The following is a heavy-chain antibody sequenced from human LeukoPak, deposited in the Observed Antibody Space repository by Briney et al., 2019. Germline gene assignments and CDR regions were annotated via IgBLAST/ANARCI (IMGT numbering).Heavy chain of an antibody. Sequence: GGSLRLSCAAGGFSFSSYSMNWVRQAPGKRLEWIAYISSYTITYYADFVKGRFTISRDNAKKSLDLQMNSLRAEDTAVCYCARSGHSNGWYYFDYWGLGALVTVSS. V-gene: IGHV3-48*01. CDR2: ISSYTIT. D-gene: IGHD6-19*01. J-gene: IGHJ4*02. CDR1: GFSFSSYS. CDR3: ARSGHSNGWYYFDY.